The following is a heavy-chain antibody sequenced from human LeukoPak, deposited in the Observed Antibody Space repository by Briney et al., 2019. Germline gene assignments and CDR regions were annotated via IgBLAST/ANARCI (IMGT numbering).Heavy chain of an antibody. D-gene: IGHD6-6*01. Sequence: GGSLRLSCAASGFTFSSYSMNWVRQAPGKGLEGVSSISSSSSYIYYADSVKGRFTISRDNAKNSLYLQMNRLRAEDTAVYYCARDWSIAPLQNDAFDIWGQGTMVTVSS. J-gene: IGHJ3*02. CDR2: ISSSSSYI. CDR1: GFTFSSYS. V-gene: IGHV3-21*01. CDR3: ARDWSIAPLQNDAFDI.